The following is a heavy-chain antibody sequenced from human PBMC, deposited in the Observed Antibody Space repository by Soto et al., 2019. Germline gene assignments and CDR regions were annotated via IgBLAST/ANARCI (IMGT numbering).Heavy chain of an antibody. CDR3: ARNGTLTGYSYGMDV. Sequence: QVQLVQSGAELRKPGSSVKVSCKASGGTFSDSTINWVRQAPGQRLEWMGGIIPIFDTANYAEKFQGRVTITADESTSTSFMEVSSLRSEVTAVYYCARNGTLTGYSYGMDVWCQGTMVTVSS. J-gene: IGHJ6*02. CDR2: IIPIFDTA. D-gene: IGHD1-1*01. V-gene: IGHV1-69*01. CDR1: GGTFSDST.